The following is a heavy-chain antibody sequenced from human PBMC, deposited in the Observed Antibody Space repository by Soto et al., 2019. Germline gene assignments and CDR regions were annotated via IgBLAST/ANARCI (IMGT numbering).Heavy chain of an antibody. CDR2: IYHSGST. J-gene: IGHJ5*02. V-gene: IGHV4-38-2*02. Sequence: SETLSLTCAVSTYSISSGYYWGWIRQPPGKGLEWIVSIYHSGSTYYNPSLKSRVTISVDTSKNQFSLKVNSVTAADTAVYYCARDFLSFDPWGQGTLVTVSS. CDR1: TYSISSGYY. D-gene: IGHD3-22*01. CDR3: ARDFLSFDP.